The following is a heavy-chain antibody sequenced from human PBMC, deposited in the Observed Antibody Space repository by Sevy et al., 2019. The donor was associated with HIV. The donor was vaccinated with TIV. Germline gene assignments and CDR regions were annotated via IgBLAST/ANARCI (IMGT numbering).Heavy chain of an antibody. CDR3: AKDLDYYDSSGYSAFDI. CDR1: GFTFSSYA. Sequence: GGCLRLSCAASGFTFSSYAMSWVRQAPGKGLERVSAISGSGGSTYYANSVKGRFTVSRDNSKNTLYLQMNRLRAEDTAVYYCAKDLDYYDSSGYSAFDIWGQGTMVTVSS. CDR2: ISGSGGST. V-gene: IGHV3-23*01. J-gene: IGHJ3*02. D-gene: IGHD3-22*01.